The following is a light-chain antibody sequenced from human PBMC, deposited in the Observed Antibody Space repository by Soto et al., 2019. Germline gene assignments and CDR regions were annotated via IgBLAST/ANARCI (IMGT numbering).Light chain of an antibody. J-gene: IGKJ1*01. CDR1: QSISSW. CDR2: DAS. CDR3: QQYNSYSRT. V-gene: IGKV1-5*01. Sequence: DIPMTQSPSTLSSSVGDRVTLTCRASQSISSWLAWYQQKPGKAPKLLIYDASRLESGIPSRFSGSGSGTEFTLTISSLQPDDFATYYCQQYNSYSRTFGQGTKVEIK.